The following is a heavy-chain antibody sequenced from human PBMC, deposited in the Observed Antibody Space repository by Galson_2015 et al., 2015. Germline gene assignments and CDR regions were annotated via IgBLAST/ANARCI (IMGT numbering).Heavy chain of an antibody. V-gene: IGHV3-15*01. J-gene: IGHJ3*02. CDR2: IKSKTDGGTT. Sequence: SLRLSCAASGFTFSNAWMSWVRQAPGKGLEWVGRIKSKTDGGTTDYAAPVKGRFTISRDDSKNTLYLQMNSLKTEDTAVYYCLGWELLRQDAFDIWGQGTMVTVSS. CDR3: LGWELLRQDAFDI. D-gene: IGHD1-26*01. CDR1: GFTFSNAW.